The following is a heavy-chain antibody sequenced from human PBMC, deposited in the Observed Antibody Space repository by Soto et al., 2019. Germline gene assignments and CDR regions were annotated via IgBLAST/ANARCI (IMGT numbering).Heavy chain of an antibody. CDR3: ARDPGRAVAGRGGRYYFDY. V-gene: IGHV4-59*01. Sequence: SETLSLTCTVSGGSISSYYWSWIRQPPGKGLEWIGYTYYSGSTNYNPSLKSRVTISVDTSKNQFSLKLSSVTAADTAVYYCARDPGRAVAGRGGRYYFDYWGQGTLVTVSS. CDR1: GGSISSYY. D-gene: IGHD6-19*01. CDR2: TYYSGST. J-gene: IGHJ4*02.